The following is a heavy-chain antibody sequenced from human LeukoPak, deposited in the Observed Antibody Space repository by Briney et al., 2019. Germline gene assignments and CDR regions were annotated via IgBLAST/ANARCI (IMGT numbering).Heavy chain of an antibody. D-gene: IGHD1-26*01. J-gene: IGHJ5*02. V-gene: IGHV6-1*01. CDR3: ARDPVGGSTIFDP. Sequence: SQTLSLTCAISGDSVSSDSAAWDWIRQSPSRGLEWLARTYFRSKWYYDYALAVKVRITINPDTSKNQFSLQLNSVTPEDTAVYFCARDPVGGSTIFDPWGQGTLVTVSS. CDR1: GDSVSSDSAA. CDR2: TYFRSKWYY.